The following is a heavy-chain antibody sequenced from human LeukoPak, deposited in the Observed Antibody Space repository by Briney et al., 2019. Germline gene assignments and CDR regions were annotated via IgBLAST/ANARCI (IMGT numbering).Heavy chain of an antibody. CDR2: IIPSGHTT. Sequence: GGSLRLSCVASGFTFSSHGMNWVRQAPGKGLEWVSGIIPSGHTTYYADSVRGRFTISRDNSRNTVYLQMNSLRAEDTAVYYCAKDDRWLQFCCWGQGTLVTVSA. J-gene: IGHJ4*02. CDR3: AKDDRWLQFCC. CDR1: GFTFSSHG. V-gene: IGHV3-23*01. D-gene: IGHD5-24*01.